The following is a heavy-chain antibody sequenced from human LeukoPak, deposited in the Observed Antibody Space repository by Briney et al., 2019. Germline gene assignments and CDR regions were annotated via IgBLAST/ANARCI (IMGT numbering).Heavy chain of an antibody. Sequence: PGGSLRLSCAASGFTFSSYGMHWVRQAPGKGLEWVAVISYDGSNKYYADSVKGRFTISRDNSKNTLYLQMNSLRAEDTAVYYCAKDWWQLAPYYYYGMDVWGQGTTVTVSS. J-gene: IGHJ6*02. V-gene: IGHV3-30*18. CDR3: AKDWWQLAPYYYYGMDV. D-gene: IGHD2-15*01. CDR1: GFTFSSYG. CDR2: ISYDGSNK.